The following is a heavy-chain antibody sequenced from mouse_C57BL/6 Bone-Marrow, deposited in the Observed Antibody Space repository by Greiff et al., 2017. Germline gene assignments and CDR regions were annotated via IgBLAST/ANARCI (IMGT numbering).Heavy chain of an antibody. Sequence: VMLVESGAELARSGASVKLSSKASVHTFTFSGLSWVKQRTSHGLAWIVELYSRIGNIFYTEKFQGGPPLTADKSSSTAYMGLRSLTSEDSAVYFCARGNYYGSSNPDDCGQGSTLSGSS. CDR1: VHTFTFSG. J-gene: IGHJ2*01. D-gene: IGHD1-1*01. CDR3: ARGNYYGSSNPDD. V-gene: IGHV1-81*01. CDR2: LYSRIGNI.